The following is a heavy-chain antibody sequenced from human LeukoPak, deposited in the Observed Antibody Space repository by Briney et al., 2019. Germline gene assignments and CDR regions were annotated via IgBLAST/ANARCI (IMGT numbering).Heavy chain of an antibody. CDR1: GFTFSSYA. D-gene: IGHD3-10*02. CDR2: ISYDGTNK. V-gene: IGHV3-30*04. CDR3: AELGITMIGGV. Sequence: GGSLRLSCAASGFTFSSYAMHWVRQAPGKGLEWVTIISYDGTNKYYADSVKGRFTISRDNAKTALYLQMNSLRAEDTAVYSCAELGITMIGGVWGKGTTVTISS. J-gene: IGHJ6*04.